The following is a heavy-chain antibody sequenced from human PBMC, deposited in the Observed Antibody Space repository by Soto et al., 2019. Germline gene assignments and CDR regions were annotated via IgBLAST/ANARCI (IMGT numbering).Heavy chain of an antibody. CDR2: MDYTGST. CDR1: DGSITSYY. D-gene: IGHD3-22*01. Sequence: SETLSLTCTVSDGSITSYYWSWIRQPPGKGLEWIAYMDYTGSTKYNPSLKSRVTMSVDTSKNQFSLKMNSVTAADTAVYYCARTGPASYYYDSSGYYTRSAEYFQHWGQGTLVTVS. V-gene: IGHV4-59*01. CDR3: ARTGPASYYYDSSGYYTRSAEYFQH. J-gene: IGHJ1*01.